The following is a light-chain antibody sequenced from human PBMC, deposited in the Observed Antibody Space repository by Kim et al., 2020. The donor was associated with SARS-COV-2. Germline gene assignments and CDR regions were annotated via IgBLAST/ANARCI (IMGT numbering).Light chain of an antibody. CDR2: LAS. V-gene: IGKV1-5*03. Sequence: ASVRDSVPITCRASQTIITWLAWYQRKPGKAPNLLIYLASTLESGVPSRFIGSGSGTEFTLTIDSLQPDDFATYYCQHYSRFPYTFGQGTKVDIK. CDR3: QHYSRFPYT. CDR1: QTIITW. J-gene: IGKJ2*01.